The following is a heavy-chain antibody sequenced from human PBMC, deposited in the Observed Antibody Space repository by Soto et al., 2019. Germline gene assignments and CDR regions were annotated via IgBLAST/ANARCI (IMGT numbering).Heavy chain of an antibody. V-gene: IGHV4-39*01. J-gene: IGHJ2*01. D-gene: IGHD2-8*01. Sequence: QLQLQESGPGLVKPSETLSRTCTVSGDSISSRSYYWGWIRQPPGKGLEWIGSIYYTGSTYYKSSLKSRVTISVDTAKNQFSLKLRSVTAADTAVYYCASSPYCTNDVCFDYWSFDLWGRGTLVTVSS. CDR3: ASSPYCTNDVCFDYWSFDL. CDR2: IYYTGST. CDR1: GDSISSRSYY.